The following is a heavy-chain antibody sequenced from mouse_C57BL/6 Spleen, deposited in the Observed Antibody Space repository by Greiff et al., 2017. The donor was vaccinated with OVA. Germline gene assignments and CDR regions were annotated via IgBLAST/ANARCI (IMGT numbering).Heavy chain of an antibody. CDR1: GYTFTSYD. D-gene: IGHD3-2*02. CDR2: IYPGDGST. Sequence: QVQLQQSGPELVKPGASVKLSCKASGYTFTSYDINWVKQRPGQGLEWIGWIYPGDGSTKYNEKFKGKATLTVDTSSSTAYMELHSLTSEDAAVYFCAREDSSGHFDYWGQGTTLTVSS. V-gene: IGHV1-85*01. CDR3: AREDSSGHFDY. J-gene: IGHJ2*01.